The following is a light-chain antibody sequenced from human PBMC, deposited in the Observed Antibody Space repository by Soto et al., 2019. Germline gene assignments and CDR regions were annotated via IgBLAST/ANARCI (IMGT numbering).Light chain of an antibody. J-gene: IGKJ1*01. CDR1: QSLSSY. CDR3: QQYNSYPWT. CDR2: DAS. V-gene: IGKV1-5*01. Sequence: DIQMTKSPSTLSASVGDRVTITCRASQSLSSYLAWYQQKPGKPPNLLIYDASNLESGLPSRFSGSGSGTEFTLTISSLQPDDFATYYCQQYNSYPWTFGLGTKVDIK.